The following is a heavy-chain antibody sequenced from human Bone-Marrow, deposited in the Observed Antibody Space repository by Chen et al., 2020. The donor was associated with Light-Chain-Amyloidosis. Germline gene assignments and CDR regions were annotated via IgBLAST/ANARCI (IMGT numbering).Heavy chain of an antibody. CDR3: VRQRRGIGWLPGY. Sequence: QLQLQESGPGLVKTSETLSLTCTVSSGSISSDNYYWGWIRQPPGQGLEWIGSIYYRGDTYYRPSLNSRVTISVDTSKNQFSLKLSSVTAADTAVYYCVRQRRGIGWLPGYWGQGTLVTVSS. CDR1: SGSISSDNYY. J-gene: IGHJ4*02. CDR2: IYYRGDT. D-gene: IGHD6-19*01. V-gene: IGHV4-39*01.